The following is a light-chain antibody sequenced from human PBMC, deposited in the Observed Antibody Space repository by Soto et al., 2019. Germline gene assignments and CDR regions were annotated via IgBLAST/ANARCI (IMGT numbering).Light chain of an antibody. CDR1: QDVSRY. CDR2: DAS. J-gene: IGKJ2*01. CDR3: QQRSNWPFT. Sequence: EIVLTQSPATLSLSPGERATLSCRASQDVSRYLGWYQQKPGQAPRLLIYDASNRATGIPARFSGSGSGTDFTLTISSPESEDSAVYYCQQRSNWPFTFGQGTKLEI. V-gene: IGKV3-11*01.